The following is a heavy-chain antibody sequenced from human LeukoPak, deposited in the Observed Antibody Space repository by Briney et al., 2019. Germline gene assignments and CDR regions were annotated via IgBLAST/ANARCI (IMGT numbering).Heavy chain of an antibody. CDR2: INHSGST. D-gene: IGHD1-26*01. V-gene: IGHV4-34*01. Sequence: PETLSLTCAVYGGSFSGYYWSWIRQPPGKGLEWIGEINHSGSTNYNPSLKSRVTISVDTSKNQFSLKLSSVTAADTAVYYCASRGRRWEHPVYWGQGTLVTVSS. J-gene: IGHJ4*02. CDR1: GGSFSGYY. CDR3: ASRGRRWEHPVY.